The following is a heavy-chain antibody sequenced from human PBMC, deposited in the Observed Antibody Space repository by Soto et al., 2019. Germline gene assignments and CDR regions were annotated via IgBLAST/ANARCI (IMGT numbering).Heavy chain of an antibody. CDR3: ARLRVAARPAYYYYYYGMDV. Sequence: PGESLKISCKGSGYSFTSYWIGWVRQMPGKGLEWMGIIYPGDSDTRYSPSFQGQVTISADKSISTAYLQWSSLKASDTAMYYCARLRVAARPAYYYYYYGMDVWGQGTTVTVSS. CDR1: GYSFTSYW. V-gene: IGHV5-51*01. D-gene: IGHD6-6*01. CDR2: IYPGDSDT. J-gene: IGHJ6*02.